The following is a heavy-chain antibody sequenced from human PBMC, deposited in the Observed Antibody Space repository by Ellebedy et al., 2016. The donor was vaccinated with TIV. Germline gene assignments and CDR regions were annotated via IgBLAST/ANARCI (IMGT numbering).Heavy chain of an antibody. CDR2: LIASGGST. J-gene: IGHJ4*02. Sequence: PGGSLRLSCAASGFTFSDYAMNWVRQAPGKGLEWVSGLIASGGSTYYADSVKGRFTISRDNSKNTLHLQMNSLRAEDTAVYYCARDRIALFDYWGQGTLVTVSS. CDR3: ARDRIALFDY. V-gene: IGHV3-23*01. D-gene: IGHD2/OR15-2a*01. CDR1: GFTFSDYA.